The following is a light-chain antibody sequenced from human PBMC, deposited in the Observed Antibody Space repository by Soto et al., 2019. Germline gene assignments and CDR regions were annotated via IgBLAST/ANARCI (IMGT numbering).Light chain of an antibody. CDR1: QGIRND. V-gene: IGKV1-17*01. CDR3: LQHSTYPLT. CDR2: AAS. Sequence: DIQMTQFPSSLSASVGDRVTITCRASQGIRNDLGWYQQKPGKAPKRLIYAASRLQSGVPSRFRGRGSGTEFTLAISSLQPEDSATFYCLQHSTYPLTFGQGTKVEIK. J-gene: IGKJ1*01.